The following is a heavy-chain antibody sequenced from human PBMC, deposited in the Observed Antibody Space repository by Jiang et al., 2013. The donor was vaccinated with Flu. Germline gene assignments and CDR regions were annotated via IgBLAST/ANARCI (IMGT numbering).Heavy chain of an antibody. CDR3: ARHDRPTHYYDSRGTNSFDM. CDR1: GGSISNYY. J-gene: IGHJ3*02. V-gene: IGHV4-59*08. D-gene: IGHD3-22*01. CDR2: IYYSGNT. Sequence: GSGLVKPSETLSLICTVSGGSISNYYWSWIRQPPGKGLEWIGYIYYSGNTDYNPSLKSRVTISVDTSKNQFSLKLNSVTAADTAVYYCARHDRPTHYYDSRGTNSFDMWGQGTMVIVSS.